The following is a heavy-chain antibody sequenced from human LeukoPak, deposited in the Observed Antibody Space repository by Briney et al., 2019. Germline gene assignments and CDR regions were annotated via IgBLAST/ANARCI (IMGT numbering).Heavy chain of an antibody. CDR2: IYPDDCDT. V-gene: IGHV5-51*01. Sequence: GESLKISCKGSGYSFTSYWIGWVRQMPGKGLEWMGIIYPDDCDTRYSPSIQGHVTISADKSISTAYLQWSSLKASDTVMYYCARQKLSSLRGPRITKTVVDSDAFDIWGQGTMVTVSS. CDR3: ARQKLSSLRGPRITKTVVDSDAFDI. J-gene: IGHJ3*02. CDR1: GYSFTSYW. D-gene: IGHD3-22*01.